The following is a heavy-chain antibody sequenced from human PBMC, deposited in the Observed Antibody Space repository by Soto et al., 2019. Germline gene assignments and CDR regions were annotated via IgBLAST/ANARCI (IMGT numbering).Heavy chain of an antibody. D-gene: IGHD3-22*01. CDR3: ATLTDYYDSSGYYPFDY. Sequence: QVQLVESGGGVVQPGRSLRLSCAASGFTFSSYAMHWVRQAPGKGLEWVAVISYDGSNKYYADSVKGRFTISRDNSTNTXYLQMNSLRAEDTAVYYCATLTDYYDSSGYYPFDYWGQGTLVTVSS. J-gene: IGHJ4*02. CDR2: ISYDGSNK. V-gene: IGHV3-30-3*01. CDR1: GFTFSSYA.